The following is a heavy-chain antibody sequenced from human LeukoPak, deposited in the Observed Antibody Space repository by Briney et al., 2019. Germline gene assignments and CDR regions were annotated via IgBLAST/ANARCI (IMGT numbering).Heavy chain of an antibody. D-gene: IGHD2-2*01. J-gene: IGHJ4*02. Sequence: SETLSLTCTVSGGSISSYYWSWIRQPPGKGLEWIGYIYYSGSTNYNPSLKSRVTISVDTSKNQFSLKLSSVTAADTAVYYCARDVGNEVTAAIVYWGQGTLVTVSS. CDR3: ARDVGNEVTAAIVY. V-gene: IGHV4-59*01. CDR2: IYYSGST. CDR1: GGSISSYY.